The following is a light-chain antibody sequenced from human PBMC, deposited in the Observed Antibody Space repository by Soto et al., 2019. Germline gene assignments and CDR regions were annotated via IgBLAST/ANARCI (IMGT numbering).Light chain of an antibody. CDR2: CAS. J-gene: IGKJ1*01. V-gene: IGKV3-15*01. Sequence: EIVITQSPATLSVSPGERATLSCRASQSVSSNLAWYQQKPGQAPRLLIYCASTRATGIPARFSGSGSGTEFTLTISSLQSEDFAVYYCQQYNNWLWTFGQGTKVDIK. CDR1: QSVSSN. CDR3: QQYNNWLWT.